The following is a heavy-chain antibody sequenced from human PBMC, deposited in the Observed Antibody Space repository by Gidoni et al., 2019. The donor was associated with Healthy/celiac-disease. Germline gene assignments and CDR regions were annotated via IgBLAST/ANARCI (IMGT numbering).Heavy chain of an antibody. CDR3: AKEDDSSGYYFWGGAFDI. CDR1: GVTFSSYA. V-gene: IGHV3-23*01. CDR2: ISGSGGST. D-gene: IGHD3-22*01. Sequence: EVQLLESGGGLVQPGGSLSLSCAASGVTFSSYAMSWVRLAPGKGLEWVSAISGSGGSTYYADSVKGRFTISRDNSKNTLYLQMNSLRAEDTAVYYCAKEDDSSGYYFWGGAFDIWGQGTMVTVSS. J-gene: IGHJ3*02.